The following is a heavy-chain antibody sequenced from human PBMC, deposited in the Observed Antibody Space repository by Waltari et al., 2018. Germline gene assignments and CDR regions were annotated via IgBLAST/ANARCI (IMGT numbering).Heavy chain of an antibody. CDR3: TTLDAPWGG. J-gene: IGHJ4*01. D-gene: IGHD7-27*01. V-gene: IGHV3-15*01. Sequence: EVQMVETGGGAMKAGDSMRRACVGAVFRFTPAWLTWVRQDPGKGLEWVGRITSKSDGATTDYAAPVKGRFSISREDSQNMVFLQMNSLRTEDTAVYFCTTLDAPWGGWGHGTLVTVSS. CDR2: ITSKSDGATT. CDR1: VFRFTPAW.